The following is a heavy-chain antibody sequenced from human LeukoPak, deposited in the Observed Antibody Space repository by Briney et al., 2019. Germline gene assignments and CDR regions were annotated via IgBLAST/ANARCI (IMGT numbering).Heavy chain of an antibody. CDR3: AKPVDTAMVTIAFDY. CDR2: INNSGGST. V-gene: IGHV3-23*01. Sequence: GGSLRLSCAASGFTFSSYAMTWVRQAPGKGLEWVSTINNSGGSTYYADSVKGRFTVSRDSSKNTLYLQMNSLRAEDTAVYYCAKPVDTAMVTIAFDYWGQGTLVTVSS. J-gene: IGHJ4*02. D-gene: IGHD5-18*01. CDR1: GFTFSSYA.